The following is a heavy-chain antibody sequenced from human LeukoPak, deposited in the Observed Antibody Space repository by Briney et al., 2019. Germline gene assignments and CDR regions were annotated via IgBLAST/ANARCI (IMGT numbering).Heavy chain of an antibody. D-gene: IGHD3-9*01. J-gene: IGHJ4*02. CDR3: AALLTRGYYFDY. CDR1: GYTFTGYY. V-gene: IGHV1-2*02. CDR2: INPNSGGT. Sequence: ASVKVSCKASGYTFTGYYMHWVPQAPGQGLEWMGWINPNSGGTNYAQKFQGRVTMTRDTSISTAYMELSRLRSDDTAVYYCAALLTRGYYFDYWGQGTLVTVSS.